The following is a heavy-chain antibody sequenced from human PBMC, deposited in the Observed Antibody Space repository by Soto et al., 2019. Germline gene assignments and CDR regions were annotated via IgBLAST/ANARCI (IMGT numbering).Heavy chain of an antibody. CDR2: ISPDGTET. Sequence: EVQLVQSGGGLVQPGGSLRLSCVGSGFTFTDFYMNWVRQAPGKGLEWVANISPDGTETNYVESVRGRFTTSRDNAKNSLFLQMNSLRADDTALYHCAGWGGHDYKYWGQGILVTVSS. D-gene: IGHD4-4*01. CDR1: GFTFTDFY. CDR3: AGWGGHDYKY. J-gene: IGHJ4*02. V-gene: IGHV3-7*03.